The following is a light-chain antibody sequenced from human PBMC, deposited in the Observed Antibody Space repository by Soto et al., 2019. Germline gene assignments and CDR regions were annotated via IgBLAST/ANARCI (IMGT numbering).Light chain of an antibody. CDR2: DAS. CDR1: QSISSW. V-gene: IGKV1-5*01. CDR3: QQYNSYPDT. Sequence: DIQMTQSPSTLSASVGDRVTITCRASQSISSWLAWYQQKPGKAPKLLIYDASSLESGVPSRFSGSGSGTXXXXXXSSLQPDDFATYYCQQYNSYPDTFGQGTKLEIK. J-gene: IGKJ2*01.